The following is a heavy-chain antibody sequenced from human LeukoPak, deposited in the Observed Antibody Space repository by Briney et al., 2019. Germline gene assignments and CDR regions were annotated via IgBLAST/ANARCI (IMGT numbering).Heavy chain of an antibody. CDR3: AREKGSGWYSGWFDP. CDR1: GGSTSSSSYY. Sequence: SETLSLTCTVSGGSTSSSSYYWGWIRQPPGKGLEWIGSIYYSGSTYYSPSLKSRVTISVDTSKNQFSLKLSSVTAADTAVYYCAREKGSGWYSGWFDPWGQGTLVTVSS. J-gene: IGHJ5*02. CDR2: IYYSGST. D-gene: IGHD6-19*01. V-gene: IGHV4-39*02.